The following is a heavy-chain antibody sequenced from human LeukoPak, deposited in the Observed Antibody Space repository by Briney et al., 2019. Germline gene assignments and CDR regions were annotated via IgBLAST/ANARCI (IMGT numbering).Heavy chain of an antibody. CDR2: IYYSGST. Sequence: SETLSLTCTVSGGSISSYYWSWIRQPPGKGLEWTGYIYYSGSTNYNPSLKSRVTISVDTSKNQFSLKLSSVTAADTAVYYCARAVGATRPVDYWGQGTLVTVSS. J-gene: IGHJ4*02. V-gene: IGHV4-59*01. CDR1: GGSISSYY. D-gene: IGHD1-26*01. CDR3: ARAVGATRPVDY.